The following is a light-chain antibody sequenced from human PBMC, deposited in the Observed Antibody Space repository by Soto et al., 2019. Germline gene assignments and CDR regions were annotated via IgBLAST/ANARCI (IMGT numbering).Light chain of an antibody. V-gene: IGKV3-20*01. CDR2: GAS. J-gene: IGKJ3*01. CDR1: QSVSSSY. Sequence: EIVLTQSPGTLSLSPGERATLSCRASQSVSSSYLAWYQQKPGQAPRLLIYGASSRATGIPDRFSGSGSGTDFNLRISRLEPEDFAVYYCQQYGIPPIFTFGPGNKVDIQ. CDR3: QQYGIPPIFT.